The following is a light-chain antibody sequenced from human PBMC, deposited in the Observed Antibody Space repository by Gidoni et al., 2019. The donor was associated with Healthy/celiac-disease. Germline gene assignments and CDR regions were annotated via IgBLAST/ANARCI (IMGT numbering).Light chain of an antibody. Sequence: IVMPQSPATLSVSPGERATLSCRASQSVSSNLAWYQQKPGQAPRLLIYGASTRATGIPARFSGSGSGTEFTLTISSLQSEDFAVYYCQQYNNWPPFGQGTKVEIK. CDR2: GAS. V-gene: IGKV3-15*01. CDR1: QSVSSN. CDR3: QQYNNWPP. J-gene: IGKJ1*01.